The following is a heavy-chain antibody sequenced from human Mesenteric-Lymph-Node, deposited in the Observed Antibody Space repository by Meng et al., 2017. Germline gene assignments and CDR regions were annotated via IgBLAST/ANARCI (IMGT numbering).Heavy chain of an antibody. Sequence: ASVKVSCKTSGYTFSTNAMHWVRQATGQRLEWMGWINAANGDTKYSQNFKGRVTITTDTSASTAYMELTSLKSEDTAVYYCARDTSSGIELDYWGQGTMVTVSS. D-gene: IGHD3-10*01. V-gene: IGHV1-3*01. CDR3: ARDTSSGIELDY. CDR1: GYTFSTNA. J-gene: IGHJ4*02. CDR2: INAANGDT.